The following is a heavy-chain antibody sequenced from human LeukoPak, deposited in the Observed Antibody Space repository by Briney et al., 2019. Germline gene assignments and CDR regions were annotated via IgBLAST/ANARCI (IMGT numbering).Heavy chain of an antibody. CDR1: GGSFSGYY. Sequence: PSETLSLTCAVYGGSFSGYYWSWIRQPPGKGLEWIGEINHSGSTNYNPSLKSRVTISVDTSKNQFSLKLSSVTAADTAVYYCARENVDIEATIRVYYFDYWGQGTLVTVSS. CDR3: ARENVDIEATIRVYYFDY. D-gene: IGHD5-12*01. V-gene: IGHV4-34*01. CDR2: INHSGST. J-gene: IGHJ4*02.